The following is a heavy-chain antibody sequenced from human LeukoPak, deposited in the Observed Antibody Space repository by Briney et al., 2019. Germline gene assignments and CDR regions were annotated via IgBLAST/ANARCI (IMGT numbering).Heavy chain of an antibody. V-gene: IGHV4-59*01. CDR2: IYYSGST. J-gene: IGHJ4*02. Sequence: SETLSLTCTLSGGSISSYYWSWIRQPPGKGLEWIGYIYYSGSTNYNPSLKSRVTISVDTSKNQFSLKLSPVTAADTAVYYCARDSGSGSYYFDYWGQGTLVTVSS. D-gene: IGHD1-26*01. CDR3: ARDSGSGSYYFDY. CDR1: GGSISSYY.